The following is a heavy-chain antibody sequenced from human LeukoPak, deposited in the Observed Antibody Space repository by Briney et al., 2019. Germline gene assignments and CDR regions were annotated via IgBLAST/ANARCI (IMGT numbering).Heavy chain of an antibody. J-gene: IGHJ4*02. D-gene: IGHD6-19*01. CDR2: IYPGDSDT. Sequence: PGESLKISCKGSGYSFTSYWIGWVRQMPGKGLEWMGIIYPGDSDTRYSPSFQGQVTISADKSISTAYLQWSSLKASDTAMYYCARLRLPPYSSGRVTYVDYWGQGTLVTVSS. CDR3: ARLRLPPYSSGRVTYVDY. CDR1: GYSFTSYW. V-gene: IGHV5-51*01.